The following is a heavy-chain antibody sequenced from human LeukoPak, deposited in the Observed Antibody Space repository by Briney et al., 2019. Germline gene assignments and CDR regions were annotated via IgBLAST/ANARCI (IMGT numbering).Heavy chain of an antibody. CDR1: GGSISSGGYY. CDR3: AGEASYDSSGYYYDY. CDR2: IYYSGST. Sequence: SQTLSLTCTVSGGSISSGGYYWSWIRQHPGKGLEWIGYIYYSGSTYYNPSLKSRVTISVDTSKNQFSLKLSSVTAADTAVYYCAGEASYDSSGYYYDYWGQGTLVTVSS. V-gene: IGHV4-31*03. J-gene: IGHJ4*02. D-gene: IGHD3-22*01.